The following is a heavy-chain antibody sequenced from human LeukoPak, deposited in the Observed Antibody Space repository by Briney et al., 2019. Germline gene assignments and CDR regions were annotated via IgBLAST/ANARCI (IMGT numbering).Heavy chain of an antibody. CDR2: ISYDGSNK. J-gene: IGHJ4*02. Sequence: GGSLRLSCAASGFTFSSYAMHWVRQAPGKGLEWVAVISYDGSNKYYADSVKGRFTISRDNSKNTLYLQMNSLRAEDTAVYYCARGLGSGYFGYWGQGTLVTVSS. CDR1: GFTFSSYA. CDR3: ARGLGSGYFGY. D-gene: IGHD3-22*01. V-gene: IGHV3-30*04.